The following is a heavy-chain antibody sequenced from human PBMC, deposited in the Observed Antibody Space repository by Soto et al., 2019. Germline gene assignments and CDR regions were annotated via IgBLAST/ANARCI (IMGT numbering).Heavy chain of an antibody. Sequence: GGSLRLSCAASGFTFSSYDMHWVRQATGKGLEWVSAIGTAGDTYYPGSVKGRFTISRDNSKNTLYLQMNSLRAEDTAVYYCATGDYYYYMDVWGKGTTVTVSS. CDR3: ATGDYYYYMDV. D-gene: IGHD3-10*01. CDR1: GFTFSSYD. V-gene: IGHV3-13*01. J-gene: IGHJ6*03. CDR2: IGTAGDT.